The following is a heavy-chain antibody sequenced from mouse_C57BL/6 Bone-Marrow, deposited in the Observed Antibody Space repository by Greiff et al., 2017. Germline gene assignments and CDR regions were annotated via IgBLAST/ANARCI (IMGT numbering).Heavy chain of an antibody. D-gene: IGHD1-1*01. J-gene: IGHJ2*01. CDR1: GYTFTSHW. Sequence: VQLQQSGPELVRPGASVKISCKAPGYTFTSHWMQWVRQRPGQGLEWIGEIFPGSGSTYHNEKFKGKATLTAETSSSTAYMQRSSLTSEDSAVYFCARSRITTVVAPLGYWGQGTALTVSS. CDR3: ARSRITTVVAPLGY. CDR2: IFPGSGST. V-gene: IGHV1-56*01.